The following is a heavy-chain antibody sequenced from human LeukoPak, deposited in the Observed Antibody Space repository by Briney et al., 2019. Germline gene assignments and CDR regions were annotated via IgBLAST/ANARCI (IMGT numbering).Heavy chain of an antibody. V-gene: IGHV7-4-1*02. CDR1: GYTLTSYA. D-gene: IGHD3-22*01. Sequence: EASVKVSCKASGYTLTSYAMNWVRQAPGQGLEWLGWINTNTGNPTYAQGFTGRFVFSLDTSVNTAYLQISSLKAEDTAVYYCARVVHPYDYESSGLTYDAFDIWGQGTMVTVSS. CDR3: ARVVHPYDYESSGLTYDAFDI. J-gene: IGHJ3*02. CDR2: INTNTGNP.